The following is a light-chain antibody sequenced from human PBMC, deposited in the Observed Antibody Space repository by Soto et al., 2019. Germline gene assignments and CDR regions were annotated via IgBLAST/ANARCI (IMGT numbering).Light chain of an antibody. CDR1: QSVTSTY. Sequence: DIVLTQSPGTLYLSPGERATLSCRASQSVTSTYLAWYQQKPGQAPRLLIYGASSRATGIPDRFSGSGSGTDFTLTISRLEPEDFAVYYCQQFGSSPWTFGQGTKVEIK. CDR2: GAS. V-gene: IGKV3-20*01. CDR3: QQFGSSPWT. J-gene: IGKJ1*01.